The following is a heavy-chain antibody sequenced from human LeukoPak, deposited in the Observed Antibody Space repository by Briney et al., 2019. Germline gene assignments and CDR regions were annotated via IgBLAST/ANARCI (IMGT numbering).Heavy chain of an antibody. CDR1: GYTFTSYY. Sequence: ASVKVSCKASGYTFTSYYMHWVRQAPGQGLEWMGIINPSGGGTSYAQKFQGRVTMTRDMSTSTVYMELSSLRSEDTAVYYCARGRYYYDSSGYYFDYWGQGTLVTVSS. V-gene: IGHV1-46*01. D-gene: IGHD3-22*01. CDR3: ARGRYYYDSSGYYFDY. CDR2: INPSGGGT. J-gene: IGHJ4*02.